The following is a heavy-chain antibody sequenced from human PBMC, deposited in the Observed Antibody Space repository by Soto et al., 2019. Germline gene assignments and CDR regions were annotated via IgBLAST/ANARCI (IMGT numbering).Heavy chain of an antibody. CDR3: ATGGIYYEA. V-gene: IGHV3-11*01. Sequence: VGSLRLSCTVSGFAFRHNYLTWIRQAPGKGLEWLSYISTSGSPAYYADSVKGRFTISTDNAKKSLYLQMDSLRAEDTGVYHCATGGIYYEAWGQGTLVTVSS. CDR2: ISTSGSPA. J-gene: IGHJ5*02. CDR1: GFAFRHNY. D-gene: IGHD1-26*01.